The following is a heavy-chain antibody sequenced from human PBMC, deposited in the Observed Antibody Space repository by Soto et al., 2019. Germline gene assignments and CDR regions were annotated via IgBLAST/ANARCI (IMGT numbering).Heavy chain of an antibody. CDR1: GYTFTNYW. CDR2: IYPGDSDT. CDR3: ARLYHYDFWSGYHY. V-gene: IGHV5-51*01. J-gene: IGHJ4*02. D-gene: IGHD3-3*01. Sequence: GESLKISCKGSGYTFTNYWIGWVRQMPGKGLEWMGIIYPGDSDTKYNPSFQGQVTISADKSISTAYLQWSSLKASDTAMYYCARLYHYDFWSGYHYWGQGTLVTVSS.